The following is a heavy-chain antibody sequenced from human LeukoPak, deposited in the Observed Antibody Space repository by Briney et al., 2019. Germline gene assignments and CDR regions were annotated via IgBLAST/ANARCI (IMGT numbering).Heavy chain of an antibody. CDR1: GGSISSYY. CDR3: ARDRGGAAAGELRFDP. J-gene: IGHJ5*02. Sequence: SSETLSLTCTVSGGSISSYYWSWIRQPAGKGLEWIGCIYTSGSTNYNPSLKSRVTMSVDTSKNQFSMKLSSVTAADTAVYYCARDRGGAAAGELRFDPWGQGTLVTVSS. V-gene: IGHV4-4*07. D-gene: IGHD6-13*01. CDR2: IYTSGST.